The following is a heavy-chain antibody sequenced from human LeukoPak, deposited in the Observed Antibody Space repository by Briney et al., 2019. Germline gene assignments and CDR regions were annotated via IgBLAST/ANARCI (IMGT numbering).Heavy chain of an antibody. J-gene: IGHJ4*02. CDR3: ARVGGTTVTRYYFDY. CDR2: ISAYNGNT. D-gene: IGHD4-17*01. CDR1: GYTFTSYG. Sequence: GASVKVSCKASGYTFTSYGISWVRQAPGQGLEWMGWISAYNGNTNYAQKLQGRVTMTTDTSTSTAYMELRSLRSGDTAVYYCARVGGTTVTRYYFDYWGQGTLVTVSS. V-gene: IGHV1-18*01.